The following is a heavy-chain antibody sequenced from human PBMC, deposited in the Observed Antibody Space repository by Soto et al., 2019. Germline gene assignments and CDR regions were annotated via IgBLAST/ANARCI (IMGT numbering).Heavy chain of an antibody. CDR1: GFTFSTYA. CDR3: AKDTAPLSSGDAFDF. J-gene: IGHJ3*01. D-gene: IGHD6-19*01. CDR2: ISASGDIT. V-gene: IGHV3-23*01. Sequence: EVQLLESGGSLVQPRGSLRLSCAASGFTFSTYAISWVRQGPGQGLEWVSSISASGDITYYPGSVKGRFTISRDSSKSTLYLQLHSVRAEDTAIYYCAKDTAPLSSGDAFDFWGQGTMVTVSS.